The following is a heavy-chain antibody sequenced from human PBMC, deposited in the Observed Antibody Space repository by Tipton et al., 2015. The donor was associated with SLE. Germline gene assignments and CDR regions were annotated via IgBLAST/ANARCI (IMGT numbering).Heavy chain of an antibody. CDR3: ARGGLTYGYYYYMDV. J-gene: IGHJ6*03. Sequence: LRLSCAVYGGSFSGYYWSWIRQPPGKGLEWIGEINHSGSTNCNPSLKSRVTISVDTSKNQFSLKLSSVTAADTAVYYCARGGLTYGYYYYMDVWGKGTTVTVSS. CDR1: GGSFSGYY. V-gene: IGHV4-34*01. CDR2: INHSGST. D-gene: IGHD2-21*02.